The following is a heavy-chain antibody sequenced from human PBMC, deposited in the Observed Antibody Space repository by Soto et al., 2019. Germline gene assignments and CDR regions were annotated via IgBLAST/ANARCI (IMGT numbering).Heavy chain of an antibody. CDR1: GGSVSGHY. CDR3: ARGGWYVDL. V-gene: IGHV4-59*02. D-gene: IGHD6-19*01. Sequence: PSETLSLTCTVSGGSVSGHYWSWIRQPPGKGLEWIGYTHYTGTTNYNSSLESRVTISVDTSKNQVSLKVTSVTAADTAVYFCARGGWYVDLWGQGTLVTVSS. CDR2: THYTGTT. J-gene: IGHJ4*02.